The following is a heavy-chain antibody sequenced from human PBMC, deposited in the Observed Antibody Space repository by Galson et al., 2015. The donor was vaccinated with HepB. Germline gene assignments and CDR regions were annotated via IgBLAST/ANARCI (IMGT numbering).Heavy chain of an antibody. CDR3: ARYPVVVPAVRYFDY. Sequence: SLRLSCAASGFMFSRYSMNWVRQAPGKGLEWVSSIRRSSSYIYYADSVKGRFTISRDNAKSSLYLQLNSLRAEDTAVYYCARYPVVVPAVRYFDYWGQVTLVTVSS. J-gene: IGHJ4*02. D-gene: IGHD2-2*01. V-gene: IGHV3-21*01. CDR1: GFMFSRYS. CDR2: IRRSSSYI.